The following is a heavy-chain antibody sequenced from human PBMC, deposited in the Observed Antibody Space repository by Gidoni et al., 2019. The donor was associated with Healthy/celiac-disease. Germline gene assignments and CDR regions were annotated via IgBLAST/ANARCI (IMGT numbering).Heavy chain of an antibody. Sequence: QVQLVESGGGVVQPGRSLRLSCAASGFTFSSYGMHWVRQAPGKGLGWVAVIWYDGSNKYYADSVKGRFTISRDNSKNTLYLQMNSLRAEDTAVYYCARDIVAVSGVVILYYYYYYGMDVWGQGTTVTVSS. V-gene: IGHV3-33*01. D-gene: IGHD3-3*01. CDR3: ARDIVAVSGVVILYYYYYYGMDV. CDR2: IWYDGSNK. J-gene: IGHJ6*02. CDR1: GFTFSSYG.